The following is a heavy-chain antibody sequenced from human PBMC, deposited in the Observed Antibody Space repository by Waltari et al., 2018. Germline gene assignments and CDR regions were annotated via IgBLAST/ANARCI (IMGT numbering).Heavy chain of an antibody. D-gene: IGHD5-12*01. CDR1: GGPISSSRYA. Sequence: QLQLQASGPGLVKPSETLSLTCTVSGGPISSSRYAWGWIRQPPGKGLEWIGSIYYSGSTYYNPSLKSRVTISVDTSKNQFSLKLSSVTAADTAVYYCASFKMATRRVDYWGQGTLVTVSS. CDR2: IYYSGST. CDR3: ASFKMATRRVDY. V-gene: IGHV4-39*07. J-gene: IGHJ4*02.